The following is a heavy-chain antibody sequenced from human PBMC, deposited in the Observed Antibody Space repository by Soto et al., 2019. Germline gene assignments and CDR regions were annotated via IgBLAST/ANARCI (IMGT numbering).Heavy chain of an antibody. CDR2: INPRTGDT. CDR3: AADPIGGGATYYFDF. CDR1: GYTFTEYY. D-gene: IGHD3-16*01. J-gene: IGHJ4*02. Sequence: QVQLVQSGAGVKKPGASVQVSCKASGYTFTEYYLYWVRQTPGQGPEWRGGINPRTGDTKQAQKFQGRVTMTRDQSLNTAYMRLHRLTSDDTAVYYCAADPIGGGATYYFDFWGQGSLVTVSS. V-gene: IGHV1-2*02.